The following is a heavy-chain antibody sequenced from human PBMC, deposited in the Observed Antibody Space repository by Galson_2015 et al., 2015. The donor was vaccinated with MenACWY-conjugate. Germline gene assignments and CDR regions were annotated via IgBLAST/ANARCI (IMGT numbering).Heavy chain of an antibody. D-gene: IGHD6-13*01. Sequence: SVKVSCKASGFTFTSSAVQWVRQARGQRLEWIGWIVVGSGNTNYAQKFQERVTITRDMSTSTAYMELSSLRSEDTAVYYCAADTGSSSSSLDYWGQGTLVTVSP. CDR3: AADTGSSSSSLDY. CDR1: GFTFTSSA. CDR2: IVVGSGNT. J-gene: IGHJ4*02. V-gene: IGHV1-58*01.